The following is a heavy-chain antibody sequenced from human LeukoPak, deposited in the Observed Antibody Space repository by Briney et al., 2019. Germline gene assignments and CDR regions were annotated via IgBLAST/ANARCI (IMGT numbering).Heavy chain of an antibody. D-gene: IGHD5-24*01. CDR1: GGSFSGYY. V-gene: IGHV4-34*01. CDR3: ARGRRWLIY. J-gene: IGHJ4*02. Sequence: SETLSLTCAVYGGSFSGYYWSWIRQPPGKGLEWIGEINHSGSTNYNPSLKSRVTISVDTSKNQFSLKLSSVTAADTAVYYCARGRRWLIYWGQGTLVTVS. CDR2: INHSGST.